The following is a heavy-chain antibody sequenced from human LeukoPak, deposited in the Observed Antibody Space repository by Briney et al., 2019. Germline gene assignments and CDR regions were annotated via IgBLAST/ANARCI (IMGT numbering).Heavy chain of an antibody. CDR3: ARDTVINPGFDP. V-gene: IGHV4-39*07. J-gene: IGHJ5*02. Sequence: SETLSLTCTVSGGSISTSSYSWGWIRQPPGKGLEWIGSIYYRGNTYFNSSLKSRVTMSVDTSKNQFSLKLTSVTAADTAVYYCARDTVINPGFDPWGQGTLVIVSS. D-gene: IGHD4-17*01. CDR1: GGSISTSSYS. CDR2: IYYRGNT.